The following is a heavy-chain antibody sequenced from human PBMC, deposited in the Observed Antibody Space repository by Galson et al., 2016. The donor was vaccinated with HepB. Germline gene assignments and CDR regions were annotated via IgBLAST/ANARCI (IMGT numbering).Heavy chain of an antibody. CDR3: AKADIVVVLGTTSPFDY. CDR2: ISGSGGST. V-gene: IGHV3-23*01. J-gene: IGHJ4*02. Sequence: SLRLSCAASGFTFTYYAMSWVRQAPGKGLEWVSRISGSGGSTYYAGSVKGRFTISRDISHNTLYLQMNSLRAEDTAVYYCAKADIVVVLGTTSPFDYWGQGTLVTVSS. D-gene: IGHD2-15*01. CDR1: GFTFTYYA.